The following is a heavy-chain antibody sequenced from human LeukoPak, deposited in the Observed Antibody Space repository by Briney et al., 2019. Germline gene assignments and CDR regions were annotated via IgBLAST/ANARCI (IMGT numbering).Heavy chain of an antibody. CDR2: LCYSGST. CDR1: GDSISSSSYC. J-gene: IGHJ6*03. V-gene: IGHV4-39*07. CDR3: ARAVEQLVLYYYYYYMDV. Sequence: SETLSLTCTVSGDSISSSSYCWGWIRQPPGKGLEWIGSLCYSGSTYYATSLKSRLTISGDTSKNQFSLKLTSVTAADTAVYYCARAVEQLVLYYYYYYMDVWGKGTTVTVSS. D-gene: IGHD6-13*01.